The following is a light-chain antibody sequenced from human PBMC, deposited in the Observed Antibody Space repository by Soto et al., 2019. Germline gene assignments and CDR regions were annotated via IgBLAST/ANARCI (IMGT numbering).Light chain of an antibody. Sequence: DVQLTQSPANLSASVGDRVTITCRASQGINSFLAWYQQKPGKAPKLLIYAASTLQSGVPSRFSGSGSGTDFTLTISSLQPEDFATYYCPQLARFPSTFGGGTKVDIK. CDR2: AAS. J-gene: IGKJ4*01. CDR1: QGINSF. V-gene: IGKV1-9*01. CDR3: PQLARFPST.